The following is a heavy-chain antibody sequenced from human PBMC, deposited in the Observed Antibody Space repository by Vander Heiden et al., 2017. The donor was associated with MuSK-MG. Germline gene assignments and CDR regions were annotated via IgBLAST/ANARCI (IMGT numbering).Heavy chain of an antibody. CDR1: GRSVSLYS. CDR3: ARDGGDDPLTNYNMPYDFDS. CDR2: IYYSGST. Sequence: VQLQESGPGLVQPSVTLSLTRSVSGRSVSLYSGSWIRQPPGKGLEWIGYIYYSGSTSYNPSRMSRVTISVDMSKNQVSLHLTSVTTADTAVYYCARDGGDDPLTNYNMPYDFDSWGQGALVTVSS. V-gene: IGHV4-59*02. J-gene: IGHJ4*02. D-gene: IGHD3-9*01.